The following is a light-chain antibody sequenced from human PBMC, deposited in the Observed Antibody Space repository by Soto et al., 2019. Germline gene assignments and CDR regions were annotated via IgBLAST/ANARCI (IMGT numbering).Light chain of an antibody. Sequence: EIVLTLSPGTLSLSTGERATLSCRASQSVSSSYLAWYQQKPGQAPRLLIYGASTRATGIPDRFSGSGSGTDFTLTISRLEPEDFAVYYCQQYDSSPRTFGQGTKGDIK. CDR1: QSVSSSY. CDR3: QQYDSSPRT. J-gene: IGKJ1*01. CDR2: GAS. V-gene: IGKV3-20*01.